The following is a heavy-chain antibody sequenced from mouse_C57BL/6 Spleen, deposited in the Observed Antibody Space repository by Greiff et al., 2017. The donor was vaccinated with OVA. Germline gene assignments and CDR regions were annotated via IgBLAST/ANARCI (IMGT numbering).Heavy chain of an antibody. J-gene: IGHJ4*01. V-gene: IGHV1-19*01. CDR3: ARGTVVATGGFYAMDY. Sequence: EVQLQQSGPVLVKPGASVKMSCKASGYTFTDYYMNWVKQSHGKSLEWIGVINPYNGGTSYNQKFKGKATLTVDKSSSTAYMELNSLTSEDSAVYYCARGTVVATGGFYAMDYWGQGTSVTVSS. CDR2: INPYNGGT. CDR1: GYTFTDYY. D-gene: IGHD1-1*01.